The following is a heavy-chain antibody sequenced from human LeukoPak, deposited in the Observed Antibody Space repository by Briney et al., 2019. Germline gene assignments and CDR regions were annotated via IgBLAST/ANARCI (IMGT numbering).Heavy chain of an antibody. D-gene: IGHD3-9*01. CDR2: INPNSGGT. J-gene: IGHJ5*02. CDR3: ARVYYDILTGYYYHWFDP. V-gene: IGHV1-2*02. CDR1: GYTFTGYY. Sequence: ASVKVSCKASGYTFTGYYMHWVRQATGQGLEWMGWINPNSGGTNYAQKIQGRVTMTRDTSITTAYMELSRLRSDDTAVYYCARVYYDILTGYYYHWFDPWGQGTLVTVSS.